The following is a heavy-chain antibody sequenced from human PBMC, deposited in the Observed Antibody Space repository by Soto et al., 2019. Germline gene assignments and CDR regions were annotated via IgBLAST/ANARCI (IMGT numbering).Heavy chain of an antibody. Sequence: ASETLSLTCAVYGGSFSGYYWSWIRQPPGKGLEWIGEINHSGSTNYNPSLKSRVTISVDTSKNQFSLKLSSVTAADTAVYYCARGRTAMVLQWGQGTMVTV. J-gene: IGHJ4*02. CDR3: ARGRTAMVLQ. V-gene: IGHV4-34*01. D-gene: IGHD5-18*01. CDR1: GGSFSGYY. CDR2: INHSGST.